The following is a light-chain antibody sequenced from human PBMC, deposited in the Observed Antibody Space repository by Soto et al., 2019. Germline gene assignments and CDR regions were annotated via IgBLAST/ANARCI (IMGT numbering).Light chain of an antibody. V-gene: IGLV1-40*01. J-gene: IGLJ3*02. CDR1: SPNIGAGYD. CDR3: QSYEISRSGWV. Sequence: QSVLTQPPSVSGAPGQRVTISCTGGSPNIGAGYDVHWYQQLPGTAPKLISSGSSNRHSGVPDRFSGSKSGTSGSLAITGLQAEDEAEYYGQSYEISRSGWVVGGGTKLTVL. CDR2: GSS.